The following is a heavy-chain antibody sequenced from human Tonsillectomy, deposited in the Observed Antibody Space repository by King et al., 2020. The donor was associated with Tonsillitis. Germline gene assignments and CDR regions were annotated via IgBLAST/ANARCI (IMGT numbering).Heavy chain of an antibody. J-gene: IGHJ4*01. V-gene: IGHV2-5*01. CDR2: IYWNDDK. Sequence: TLKESGPTLVKPTQTLTLTCTFSGFSLSTSGVCVGWIRQPPGKALEWLALIYWNDDKRYSPSLKSRLTITKDTSKNQVVLTMTNMDPVDTATYYCARYSSGWYEVDYWGHGTLVTVSS. D-gene: IGHD6-19*01. CDR3: ARYSSGWYEVDY. CDR1: GFSLSTSGVC.